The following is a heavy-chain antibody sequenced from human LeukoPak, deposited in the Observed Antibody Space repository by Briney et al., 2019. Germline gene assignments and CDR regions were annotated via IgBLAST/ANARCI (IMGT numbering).Heavy chain of an antibody. D-gene: IGHD2-2*01. V-gene: IGHV3-30*02. J-gene: IGHJ4*02. CDR3: ARDVAWYCTRASCSYFGF. Sequence: AWSLRLSCEASRYSFSRYGMHWVRQAPHKGLDWVASTPYDDSKKSYSDSVMGRFTVSRDNSKNTVFLEMNRLRPEDTAVYYCARDVAWYCTRASCSYFGFWGQGTLVTVSS. CDR2: TPYDDSKK. CDR1: RYSFSRYG.